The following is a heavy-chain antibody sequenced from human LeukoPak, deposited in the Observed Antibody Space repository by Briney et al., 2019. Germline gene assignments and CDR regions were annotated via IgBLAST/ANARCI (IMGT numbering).Heavy chain of an antibody. D-gene: IGHD4-17*01. V-gene: IGHV4-31*03. CDR1: GDSIYSGGYY. Sequence: PSETLSLTCTVSGDSIYSGGYYWSWVRQHPGKGLEWIGFTYYSGTSHYHTSLKSRVTISVDTSKNQFSLRLNSVTAADTAVYYCARGGDDYGNLDIWGQGTMVTVSS. J-gene: IGHJ3*02. CDR3: ARGGDDYGNLDI. CDR2: TYYSGTS.